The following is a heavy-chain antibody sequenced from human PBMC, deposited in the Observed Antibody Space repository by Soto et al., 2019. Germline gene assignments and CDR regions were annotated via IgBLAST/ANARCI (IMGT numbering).Heavy chain of an antibody. CDR2: IGTAGDT. Sequence: GGSLRLSCAASGFTFSSYDMHWVRQATGKGLEWVSAIGTAGDTYYPGSVKGRFTISRENAKNSLYIQMNSLRAEDTAVYYCARDRVLDYGVTYYGMDVWGQGTTVTVSS. D-gene: IGHD4-17*01. J-gene: IGHJ6*02. V-gene: IGHV3-13*01. CDR3: ARDRVLDYGVTYYGMDV. CDR1: GFTFSSYD.